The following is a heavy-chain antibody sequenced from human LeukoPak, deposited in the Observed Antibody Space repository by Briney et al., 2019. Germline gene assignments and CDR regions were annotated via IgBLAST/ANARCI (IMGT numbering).Heavy chain of an antibody. J-gene: IGHJ4*02. V-gene: IGHV4-39*01. CDR2: IYYSGST. CDR3: ASPYCSGGSCSRGLAFDY. CDR1: GGSISSSSYY. D-gene: IGHD2-15*01. Sequence: SETLSLTRTVSGGSISSSSYYWGWIRQPPGKGLEWIGSIYYSGSTYYNPSLKSRVTISVDTSKNQFSLKLSSVTAADTAVYYCASPYCSGGSCSRGLAFDYWGQGTLVTVSS.